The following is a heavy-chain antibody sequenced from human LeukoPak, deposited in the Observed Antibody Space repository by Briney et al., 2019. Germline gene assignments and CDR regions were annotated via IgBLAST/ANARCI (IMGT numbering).Heavy chain of an antibody. CDR1: GGSISSSSYY. CDR3: ARSYYYMDV. Sequence: SETLSLTCTVSGGSISSSSYYWGWIRQPPGKGLEWIGEINHSGSTNYNPSLKSRVTISVDTSKNQFSLKLSSVTAADTAVYYCARSYYYMDVWGKGTTVTVSS. V-gene: IGHV4-39*07. J-gene: IGHJ6*03. CDR2: INHSGST.